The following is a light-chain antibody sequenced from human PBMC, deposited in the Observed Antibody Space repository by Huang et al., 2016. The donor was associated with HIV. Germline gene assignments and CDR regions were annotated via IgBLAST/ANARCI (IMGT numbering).Light chain of an antibody. V-gene: IGKV1-39*01. Sequence: DIQMTKSPSSLSASVGDRVTITCRASQSINSYLNWYQQKPGKAPKVLIYAASSLQSGVPLRFSGSGSGTDFTLTINSLQPEDFAIYYCQQSYNTPLTFGGGTRLEIK. J-gene: IGKJ4*01. CDR3: QQSYNTPLT. CDR2: AAS. CDR1: QSINSY.